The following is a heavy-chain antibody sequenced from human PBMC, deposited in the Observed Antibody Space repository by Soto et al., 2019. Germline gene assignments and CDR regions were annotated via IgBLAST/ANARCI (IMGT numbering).Heavy chain of an antibody. V-gene: IGHV3-23*01. Sequence: EVQLLESGGGLVQPGGSLRLSCAASGFTFSSYAMSWVRQAPGKGLEWVSAISGSGGSTYYADSVKGRFTISRDNSKNTLYLQMNSLRAEDTAVYYCAPAKGLRLWGYVYWGQGTLVTVSS. CDR1: GFTFSSYA. CDR3: APAKGLRLWGYVY. D-gene: IGHD5-12*01. CDR2: ISGSGGST. J-gene: IGHJ4*02.